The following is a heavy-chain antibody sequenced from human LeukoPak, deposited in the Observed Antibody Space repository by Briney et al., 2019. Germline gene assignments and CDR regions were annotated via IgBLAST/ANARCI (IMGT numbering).Heavy chain of an antibody. CDR1: GGSFSGYY. D-gene: IGHD4-17*01. Sequence: SETLSLTCAVYGGSFSGYYWSWIRQPPGKGLEWIGEITHSVSTNYNPSLKSRVTISADTSMNQFSLKLSSVTAADTAVYYCARGGATVTTVDYWGQGTLVTVSS. V-gene: IGHV4-34*01. CDR3: ARGGATVTTVDY. J-gene: IGHJ4*02. CDR2: ITHSVST.